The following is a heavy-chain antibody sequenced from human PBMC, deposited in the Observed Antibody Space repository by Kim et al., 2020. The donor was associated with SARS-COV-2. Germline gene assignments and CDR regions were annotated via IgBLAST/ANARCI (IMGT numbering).Heavy chain of an antibody. V-gene: IGHV5-51*01. D-gene: IGHD2-15*01. CDR3: ARDLGGYSYAFDF. CDR1: GYSFTNYW. Sequence: GESLKISCKASGYSFTNYWIGWVRQMPGKGLEWMGNIYPGDSNTRYSPSFQGQVTMSADKSISTAYLQWSSLKASDTALYYCARDLGGYSYAFDFWGQG. J-gene: IGHJ3*01. CDR2: IYPGDSNT.